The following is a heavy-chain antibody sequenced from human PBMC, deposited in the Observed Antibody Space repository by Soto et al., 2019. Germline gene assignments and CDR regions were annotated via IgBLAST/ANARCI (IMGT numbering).Heavy chain of an antibody. J-gene: IGHJ6*02. D-gene: IGHD4-17*01. Sequence: QLQLQESGSGLVKPSQTLSLTCAVSGGSISSGGYSWSWIRQPPGKGLEWIGYIYHSGYTYYNPSLKSRVTISVDRSKNPFSLKLSSVTAADTAVYYCARAHYGDYGYGMDDWGQGTTVTVSS. CDR3: ARAHYGDYGYGMDD. V-gene: IGHV4-30-2*01. CDR2: IYHSGYT. CDR1: GGSISSGGYS.